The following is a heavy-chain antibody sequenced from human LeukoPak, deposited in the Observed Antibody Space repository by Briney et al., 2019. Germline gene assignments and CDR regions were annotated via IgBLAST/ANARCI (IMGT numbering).Heavy chain of an antibody. CDR2: SDYSGST. V-gene: IGHV4-61*01. J-gene: IGHJ1*01. CDR3: ATAGGPFQH. Sequence: SQTLSLTCTVSGGYVSGGSYYCTWVRHPPRKGLEWIGYSDYSGSTNYNPSLESRVTISVDTSKNQCSLKLRSVTAADTAVYYCATAGGPFQHWGQGTLVTV. CDR1: GGYVSGGSYY. D-gene: IGHD3-16*01.